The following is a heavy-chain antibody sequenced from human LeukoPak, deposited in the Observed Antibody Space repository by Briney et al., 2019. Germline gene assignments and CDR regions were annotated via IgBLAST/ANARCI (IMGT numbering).Heavy chain of an antibody. V-gene: IGHV4-61*01. Sequence: PAETLSLTCSVSGASVSSGSYYWSWIRQPPGKGLVWVGYVYYSGSTYYNPSIKSRVTITLVTSKNQFSLRLSSVTAADTAVYYCASRHGDAGCSNCWGQGTLVTVSS. CDR2: VYYSGST. J-gene: IGHJ4*02. CDR1: GASVSSGSYY. CDR3: ASRHGDAGCSNC. D-gene: IGHD4-17*01.